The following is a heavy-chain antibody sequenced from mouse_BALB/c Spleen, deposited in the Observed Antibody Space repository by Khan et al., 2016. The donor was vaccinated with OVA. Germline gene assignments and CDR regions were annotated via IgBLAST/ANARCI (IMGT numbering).Heavy chain of an antibody. CDR2: IYPGSGST. CDR1: GYTFTSYW. Sequence: LQQPGSELVRPGASVKLSCKASGYTFTSYWMHWVKQRHGQGLEWIGNIYPGSGSTNYDEKFKSKGALTVDTSSSTAYMHLSSLTSEDSAVYYWTRRGALGTMDYWGQGTSVTVSS. D-gene: IGHD4-1*01. V-gene: IGHV1S22*01. J-gene: IGHJ4*01. CDR3: TRRGALGTMDY.